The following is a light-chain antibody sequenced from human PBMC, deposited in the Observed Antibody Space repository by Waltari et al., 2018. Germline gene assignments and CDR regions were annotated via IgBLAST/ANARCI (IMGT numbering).Light chain of an antibody. CDR3: YSAADNNQGV. CDR2: KDS. V-gene: IGLV3-27*01. J-gene: IGLJ3*02. Sequence: SYELTQPSSVSVSPGQTARITCSGDVLAKKYARWFQQKPGQAPVLVIYKDSGRPSGIPERFSGSSSGTTVTLTISGAQVEDEADYYCYSAADNNQGVFGGGTKLTVL. CDR1: VLAKKY.